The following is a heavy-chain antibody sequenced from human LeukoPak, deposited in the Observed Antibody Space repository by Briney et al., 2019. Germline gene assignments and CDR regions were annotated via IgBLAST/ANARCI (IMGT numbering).Heavy chain of an antibody. CDR3: ARGNCSSTSCYAGSEN. D-gene: IGHD2-2*01. Sequence: SLKVSCKASGGTFSSYAISWVRQAPGQGLEWMGGNIPVFGTANYAQKFQARVTITTDESTSTAYMELSSLRSEDTAVYYCARGNCSSTSCYAGSENWGQGTLVTVSS. CDR1: GGTFSSYA. V-gene: IGHV1-69*05. J-gene: IGHJ4*02. CDR2: NIPVFGTA.